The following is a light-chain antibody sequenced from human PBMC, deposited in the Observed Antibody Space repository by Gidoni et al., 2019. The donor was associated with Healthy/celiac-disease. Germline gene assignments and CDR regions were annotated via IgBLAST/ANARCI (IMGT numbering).Light chain of an antibody. CDR1: QDISNN. Sequence: DIHMTQSPSSLSASVGDRVTITCQASQDISNNLNWYQQKPGKAPKLLIYDASNLETGVPSRFSGSGSGTDFTFTISSLQPEDIATYYCQQYDNRLRSTFGGGTKVEIK. J-gene: IGKJ4*01. V-gene: IGKV1-33*01. CDR3: QQYDNRLRST. CDR2: DAS.